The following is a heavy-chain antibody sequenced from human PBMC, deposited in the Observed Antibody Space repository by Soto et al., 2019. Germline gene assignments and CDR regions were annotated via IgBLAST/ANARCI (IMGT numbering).Heavy chain of an antibody. Sequence: SVKVSCKASGGTFSSYAISWVRQAPGQGLEWMGGIIPIFGTANYAQKFQGRVTITADESTSTAYMELSSLRSEDTAVYYCARESPDYCSSTSCYLFGYWGQGTLVTVPQ. D-gene: IGHD2-2*01. V-gene: IGHV1-69*13. CDR1: GGTFSSYA. CDR3: ARESPDYCSSTSCYLFGY. CDR2: IIPIFGTA. J-gene: IGHJ4*02.